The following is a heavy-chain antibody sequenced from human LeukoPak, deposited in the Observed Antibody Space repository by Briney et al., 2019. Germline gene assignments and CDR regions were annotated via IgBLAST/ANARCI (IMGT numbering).Heavy chain of an antibody. CDR2: INPNSGGT. V-gene: IGHV1-2*02. Sequence: ASVKVSCKASGYTFNGYYMHWVRQAPGQGLEWMGWINPNSGGTNYAQKFQGRVTMTRETSISTAYIELSRLRSDDTAVYYCARDREGYCSSTSCYYMDVWGKGTTVTVSS. D-gene: IGHD2-2*01. J-gene: IGHJ6*03. CDR1: GYTFNGYY. CDR3: ARDREGYCSSTSCYYMDV.